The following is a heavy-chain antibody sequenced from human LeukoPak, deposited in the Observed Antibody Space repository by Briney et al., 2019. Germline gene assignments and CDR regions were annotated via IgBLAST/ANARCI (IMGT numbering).Heavy chain of an antibody. CDR3: TRGSGSYPDY. J-gene: IGHJ4*02. Sequence: GGSLRLSCAPSGFTFDDYVMSWVRHAPGKGLELVSSVNWRGGSTAYTDSVKGRFTISRDNAKNSLYLQMNSLRAEDTALYYCTRGSGSYPDYWGQGTLVTVSS. CDR2: VNWRGGST. V-gene: IGHV3-20*04. D-gene: IGHD1-26*01. CDR1: GFTFDDYV.